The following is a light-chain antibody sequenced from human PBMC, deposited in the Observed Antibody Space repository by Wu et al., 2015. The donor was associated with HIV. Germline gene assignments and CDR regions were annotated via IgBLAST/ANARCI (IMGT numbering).Light chain of an antibody. Sequence: EIVLTQSPGTLSLSPGERATLSCRASQSVNNIYLAWYQHTPGQAPRLLIYGASNRATDIPDRFSGSGSGTNFTLTISRLEPADFAVYYCQQYDNSPYTFGQGTKLEIK. CDR3: QQYDNSPYT. V-gene: IGKV3-20*01. J-gene: IGKJ2*01. CDR2: GAS. CDR1: QSVNNIY.